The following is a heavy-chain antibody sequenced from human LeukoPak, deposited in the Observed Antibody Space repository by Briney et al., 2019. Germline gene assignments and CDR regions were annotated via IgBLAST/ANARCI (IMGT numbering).Heavy chain of an antibody. J-gene: IGHJ4*02. D-gene: IGHD1-26*01. CDR3: AKSGGYGLIDY. Sequence: SETLSLICTVSGGSISSYYWSWIRQPPGKGLEWIGCIYYSGSTNYNPSFKSRVTISVDTSKNQFSLKLSSVTAADTAMYYCAKSGGYGLIDYWGRGTLVTVSS. CDR2: IYYSGST. V-gene: IGHV4-59*01. CDR1: GGSISSYY.